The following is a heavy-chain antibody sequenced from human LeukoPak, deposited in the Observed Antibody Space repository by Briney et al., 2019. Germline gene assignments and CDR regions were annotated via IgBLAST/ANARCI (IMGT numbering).Heavy chain of an antibody. CDR3: ARDNSDYYYGMDV. D-gene: IGHD5-18*01. CDR1: GGTFSSYA. V-gene: IGHV1-69*04. CDR2: IIPIFGIA. J-gene: IGHJ6*02. Sequence: SVKVSCKASGGTFSSYAISWVRQAPGQGLEWMGRIIPIFGIANYAQKFQGRVTITADKSTSTAYMELSSLRSEDTAVYYCARDNSDYYYGMDVWGQGTTVTVSS.